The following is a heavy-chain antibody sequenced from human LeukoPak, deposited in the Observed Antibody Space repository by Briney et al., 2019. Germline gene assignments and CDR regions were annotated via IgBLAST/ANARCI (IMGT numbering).Heavy chain of an antibody. CDR3: VRGRSGGSYGM. V-gene: IGHV3-64D*09. CDR2: ISSNGGST. J-gene: IGHJ4*02. D-gene: IGHD1-26*01. Sequence: GGSLRLSCSASGFTFSNSGMHWVRQAPGKGLECVSAISSNGGSTYYADSVKGRFTISRDNSKNTLYLQMSSLRAEDTAVYYCVRGRSGGSYGMWGQGTLLTVSS. CDR1: GFTFSNSG.